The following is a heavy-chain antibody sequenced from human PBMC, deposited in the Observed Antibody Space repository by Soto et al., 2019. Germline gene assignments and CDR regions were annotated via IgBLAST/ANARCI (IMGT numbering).Heavy chain of an antibody. D-gene: IGHD2-15*01. CDR3: VRDAPRCRGGTCLDY. J-gene: IGHJ4*02. Sequence: EVQLMESGGGLVQPGGSLRLSCAASGFTLSAYSMHWVRQAPGKGLEWVSYISSSSSTIYYADSVRGRFTISRDNAKNSLYLHMNSLRDEDTAVFDCVRDAPRCRGGTCLDYWGQGTLVTVAS. CDR2: ISSSSSTI. V-gene: IGHV3-48*02. CDR1: GFTLSAYS.